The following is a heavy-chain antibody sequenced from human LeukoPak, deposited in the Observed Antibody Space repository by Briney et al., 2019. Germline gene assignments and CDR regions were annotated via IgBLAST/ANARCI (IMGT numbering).Heavy chain of an antibody. D-gene: IGHD3-10*01. CDR3: AKEWKVRGVITAGFDY. V-gene: IGHV3-23*01. Sequence: GGSLRLSRAASGFTFSSYAMSWVRQAPGKGLEWVSAISGSGGSTYYADSVKGRFTISRDNSKNTLYLQMNSLRAEDTAVYYCAKEWKVRGVITAGFDYWGQGTLVTVSS. CDR1: GFTFSSYA. J-gene: IGHJ4*02. CDR2: ISGSGGST.